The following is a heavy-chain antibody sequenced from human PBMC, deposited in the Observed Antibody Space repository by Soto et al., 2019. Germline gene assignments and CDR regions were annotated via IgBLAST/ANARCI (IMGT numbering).Heavy chain of an antibody. J-gene: IGHJ3*02. D-gene: IGHD3-10*01. CDR2: IKQDGSEK. CDR3: ARETYYYGSGSYYKDDAFDI. Sequence: EVQLVESGGGLVQPGGSLRLSCAASGFTCSSYWMSWVRQAPGKGLEWVANIKQDGSEKYYVDSVKGRFTISRDNAKNSLYLQMNSLRAEDTAVYYCARETYYYGSGSYYKDDAFDIWGQGTMVTVSS. V-gene: IGHV3-7*05. CDR1: GFTCSSYW.